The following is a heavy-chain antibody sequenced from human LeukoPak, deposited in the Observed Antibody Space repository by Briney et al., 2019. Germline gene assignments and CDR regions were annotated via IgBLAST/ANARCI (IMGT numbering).Heavy chain of an antibody. CDR2: ISSSGSTI. J-gene: IGHJ1*01. V-gene: IGHV3-48*03. D-gene: IGHD3-22*01. Sequence: GGSLRLSCAASGFTFSSYEMNWFRQAPGKGLEWVSYISSSGSTIYYADSVKGRFTISRDNAKNSLYLQMNSLRAEDTAVYYCVRDYYGDYHHWGQGILVTVSS. CDR3: VRDYYGDYHH. CDR1: GFTFSSYE.